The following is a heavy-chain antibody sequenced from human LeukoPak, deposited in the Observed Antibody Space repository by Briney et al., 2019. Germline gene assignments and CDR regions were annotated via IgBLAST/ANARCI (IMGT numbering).Heavy chain of an antibody. CDR1: DYTFTSYG. CDR3: ARDRYGVRSGSCDY. Sequence: ASVKVSCEASDYTFTSYGISWVRQAPGQGLEWMGWISGDNGDTNYAQKLQGRVTMTTDTSTSTAYMELRSLRYDDTAVYYCARDRYGVRSGSCDYWGQGTLVTVSS. J-gene: IGHJ4*02. V-gene: IGHV1-18*01. D-gene: IGHD1-26*01. CDR2: ISGDNGDT.